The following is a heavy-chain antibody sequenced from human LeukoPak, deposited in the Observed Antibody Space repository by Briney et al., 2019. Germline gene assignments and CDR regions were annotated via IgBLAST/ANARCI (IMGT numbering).Heavy chain of an antibody. V-gene: IGHV4-61*01. CDR3: ARLSKHVSQGGDY. CDR1: GYSISSGYY. Sequence: SETLSLTCTVSGYSISSGYYWGWIRQPPGKGLEWIGYIYYSGSTNYNPSLKSRVTILVDTSKNQFSLKLSSVTAADTAVYYCARLSKHVSQGGDYWGQGTLVTVSS. J-gene: IGHJ4*02. CDR2: IYYSGST. D-gene: IGHD3-16*01.